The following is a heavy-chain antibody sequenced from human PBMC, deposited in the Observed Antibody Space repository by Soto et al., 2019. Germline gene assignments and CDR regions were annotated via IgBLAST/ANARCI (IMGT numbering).Heavy chain of an antibody. J-gene: IGHJ4*02. Sequence: EVQLLESGGGLVQPGGSLRLSCAASGFTFSSHAMSWVRQSPVKGLELVASLGKTGAYYADSVKGRFSISRDTSKSTLFLQLNNVRADDSSIYYCVKNRWCTDYAFDYWGQGTLVTVSS. CDR1: GFTFSSHA. V-gene: IGHV3-23*01. D-gene: IGHD4-17*01. CDR2: LGKTGA. CDR3: VKNRWCTDYAFDY.